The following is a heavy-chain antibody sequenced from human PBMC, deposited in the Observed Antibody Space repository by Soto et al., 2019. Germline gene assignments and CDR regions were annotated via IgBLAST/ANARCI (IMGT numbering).Heavy chain of an antibody. CDR2: IRSKAKSYAT. Sequence: GGSRLSXAASGFSFNDSAMHWVRQASGKGLEWVGRIRSKAKSYATAYAASVKGRFTISRDDSKNTAYLQMNSLRVDDTATYYCVRDQFDNFGYHWFDRWGQGTLVTVSS. CDR1: GFSFNDSA. J-gene: IGHJ5*02. CDR3: VRDQFDNFGYHWFDR. V-gene: IGHV3-73*01. D-gene: IGHD5-18*01.